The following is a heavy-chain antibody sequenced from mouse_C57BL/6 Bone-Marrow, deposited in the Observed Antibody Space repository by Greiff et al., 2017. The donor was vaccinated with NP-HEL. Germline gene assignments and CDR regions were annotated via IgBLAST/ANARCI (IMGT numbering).Heavy chain of an antibody. V-gene: IGHV7-3*01. J-gene: IGHJ4*01. CDR2: IRNQDNGYTT. Sequence: EVKLVESGGGLVQPGGSLSLSCAASGFTFTDYYMSWVRQPPGKALEWLGFIRNQDNGYTTEYSASVKGRFTISRDNSHSILYLQMNALRAEDSATYYCARSIYYDYADDPFYAMDYWGQGTSVTGSS. CDR3: ARSIYYDYADDPFYAMDY. CDR1: GFTFTDYY. D-gene: IGHD2-4*01.